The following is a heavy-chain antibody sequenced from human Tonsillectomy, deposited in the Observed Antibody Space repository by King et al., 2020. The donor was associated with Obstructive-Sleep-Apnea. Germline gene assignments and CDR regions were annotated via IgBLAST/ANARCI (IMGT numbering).Heavy chain of an antibody. J-gene: IGHJ6*02. CDR2: ISWNSGSI. D-gene: IGHD5-24*01. CDR3: AKDQRGRWDYYYSVWES. CDR1: GFTFDDYA. Sequence: VQLVESGGGLVQPGRSLRLSCVASGFTFDDYAMHWVRQAPGKGLEWVSGISWNSGSIGYADSVKGRFTISRDNAKNSLYLQMNSLRAEDTALYYCAKDQRGRWDYYYSVWESGAKGPRSPSP. V-gene: IGHV3-9*01.